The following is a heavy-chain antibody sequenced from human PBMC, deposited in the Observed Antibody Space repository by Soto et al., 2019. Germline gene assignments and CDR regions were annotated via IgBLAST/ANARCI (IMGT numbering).Heavy chain of an antibody. CDR3: ARDGSGSDYMDRFDY. CDR2: ITHSSDTI. D-gene: IGHD3-10*01. CDR1: GFTFSDHA. J-gene: IGHJ4*02. V-gene: IGHV3-48*01. Sequence: GGSLRLSCVASGFTFSDHAMNWVRQAPGKGLEWVSYITHSSDTIYYSDSVKGRFTISRDNAKNSLYLRMNSLRPEDTAVYYCARDGSGSDYMDRFDYWGQGTLVTVSS.